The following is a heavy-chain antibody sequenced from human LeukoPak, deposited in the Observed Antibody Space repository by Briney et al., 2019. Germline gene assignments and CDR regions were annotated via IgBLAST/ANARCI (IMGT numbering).Heavy chain of an antibody. D-gene: IGHD4/OR15-4a*01. J-gene: IGHJ6*02. CDR1: GFTVSSNY. Sequence: GGSLRLSCAASGFTVSSNYMSWVRQAPGKGLEWVSVIYSGGSTYYADSVKGRFTISRHNSKNTLYLQMNSLRAEDTAMYYCARVANDYYYYGMDVWGQGTTVTVSS. CDR2: IYSGGST. CDR3: ARVANDYYYYGMDV. V-gene: IGHV3-53*04.